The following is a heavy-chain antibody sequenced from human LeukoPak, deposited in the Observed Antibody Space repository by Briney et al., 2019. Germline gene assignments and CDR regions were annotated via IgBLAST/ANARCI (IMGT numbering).Heavy chain of an antibody. D-gene: IGHD2-15*01. CDR3: ARDWRYCRGGSCYFYGMDV. CDR1: GGSISSGGYY. V-gene: IGHV4-31*03. J-gene: IGHJ6*02. Sequence: SQILSLTCTVSGGSISSGGYYWSWMRQDPGMDLVWVGYIDCSGSTYYNPSLRSRITISVDTSKNQFSLKLSSVTAADTAVYSCARDWRYCRGGSCYFYGMDVWGQGTTVTVSS. CDR2: IDCSGST.